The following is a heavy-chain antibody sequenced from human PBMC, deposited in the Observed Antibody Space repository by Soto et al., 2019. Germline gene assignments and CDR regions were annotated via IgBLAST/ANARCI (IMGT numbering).Heavy chain of an antibody. CDR3: LREAIVAGATTGLDV. CDR2: INPGYPSGRTT. Sequence: QVQLVQSGAEVKKPGASVKVSCKASGYTLTTFFMHWVRQAPGQGLEWMGVINPGYPSGRTTTYAQKLQGRVTMIPDTSTMPVYMELSRLRADDTAVYYCLREAIVAGATTGLDVVGQGTTVTVSS. J-gene: IGHJ6*02. CDR1: GYTLTTFF. D-gene: IGHD1-26*01. V-gene: IGHV1-46*01.